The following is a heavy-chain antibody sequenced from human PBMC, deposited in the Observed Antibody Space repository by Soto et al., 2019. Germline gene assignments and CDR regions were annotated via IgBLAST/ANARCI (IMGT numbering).Heavy chain of an antibody. J-gene: IGHJ4*02. D-gene: IGHD6-13*01. CDR2: IKQDGSEE. CDR1: GFTFSSYW. CDR3: ARATIAAADLPQRY. Sequence: PGGSLRLSCAASGFTFSSYWMSWVRQAPGRGLEWVANIKQDGSEEYYVDSVKGRFTISRDNAMNSLYLQMNSLRAEDTAINYCARATIAAADLPQRYWGQGTLVTVSS. V-gene: IGHV3-7*01.